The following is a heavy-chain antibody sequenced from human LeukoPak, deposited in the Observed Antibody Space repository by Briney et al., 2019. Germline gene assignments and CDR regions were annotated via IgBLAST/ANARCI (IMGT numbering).Heavy chain of an antibody. V-gene: IGHV4-38-2*01. CDR3: ASTMVRAAFDI. D-gene: IGHD3-10*01. Sequence: PSETLSLTCAVSGYSISSGYYWGWIRQSPGKGLEWIGSIYHSGSTYYNPSLKSRVTISVDTSKNQFSLKLSSVTAADTAVYYCASTMVRAAFDIWGQGTMVTVSS. J-gene: IGHJ3*02. CDR2: IYHSGST. CDR1: GYSISSGYY.